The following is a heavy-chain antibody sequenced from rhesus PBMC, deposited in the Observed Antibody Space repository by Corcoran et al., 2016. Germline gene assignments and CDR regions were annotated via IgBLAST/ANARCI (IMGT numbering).Heavy chain of an antibody. Sequence: QVQLQESGPGVVKPSETLSLTCAVSGGSISGYYLWSWIRQPPGKGLEWIGYIYGGSGSTSYNPSLQSRVIISIDTSKNQFSLKLSSVTAADTAVYYCARGYYEDDYGYYYTPYYFDYWGQGVLVTVSS. D-gene: IGHD3S6*01. CDR1: GGSISGYYL. J-gene: IGHJ4*01. CDR2: IYGGSGST. CDR3: ARGYYEDDYGYYYTPYYFDY. V-gene: IGHV4-143*01.